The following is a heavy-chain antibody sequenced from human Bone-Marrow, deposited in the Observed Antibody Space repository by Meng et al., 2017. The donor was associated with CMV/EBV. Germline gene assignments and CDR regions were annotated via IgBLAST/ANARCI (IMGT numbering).Heavy chain of an antibody. D-gene: IGHD3-3*01. CDR2: IRSKAYGGTT. J-gene: IGHJ3*02. V-gene: IGHV3-49*04. CDR1: GFTFGDYA. Sequence: GESLKISCTASGFTFGDYAMSWVRQAPGKGLEWVGFIRSKAYGGTTEYAASVKGRFTISRDDSKSIAYLQMNSLKTEDTAVYYCTTFWSGYYFDAFDIWGQGTMVTV. CDR3: TTFWSGYYFDAFDI.